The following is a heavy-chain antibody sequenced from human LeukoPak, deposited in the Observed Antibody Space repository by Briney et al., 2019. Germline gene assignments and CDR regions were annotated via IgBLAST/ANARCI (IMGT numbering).Heavy chain of an antibody. CDR2: INHSGST. CDR1: GGSFSGYY. D-gene: IGHD2-2*03. J-gene: IGHJ4*02. V-gene: IGHV4-34*01. CDR3: AREPRGYCSSTSCYEDYFDY. Sequence: PSETLSLTCAVYGGSFSGYYWSWIRQPPGKGLEWIGEINHSGSTNYNPSLKSRVTISVDTSKNRFSLKLSSVTAADTAVYYCAREPRGYCSSTSCYEDYFDYWGQGTLVTVSS.